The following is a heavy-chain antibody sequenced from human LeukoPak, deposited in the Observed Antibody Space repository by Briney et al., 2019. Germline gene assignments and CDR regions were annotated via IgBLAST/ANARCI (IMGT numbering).Heavy chain of an antibody. CDR2: MKSNNGHT. J-gene: IGHJ4*02. D-gene: IGHD7-27*01. CDR1: GYILTSFD. Sequence: GASVKVSCKASGYILTSFDFNWVRQATGQGLEWMGWMKSNNGHTGYAQKFQGRVTMTRDTSISTAYMELSSLTFEDTAVYYCARGPPNWGMVGYWGQGTLVTVSS. V-gene: IGHV1-8*01. CDR3: ARGPPNWGMVGY.